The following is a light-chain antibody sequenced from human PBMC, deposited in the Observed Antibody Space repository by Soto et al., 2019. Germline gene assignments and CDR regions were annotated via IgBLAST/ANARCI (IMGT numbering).Light chain of an antibody. CDR3: QQYYDWPLT. Sequence: EIVMTQSPATLSVSPGERATLSCRASQSVNSNLAWYQHRPGQAPRLLIYGASTRAAGIPARFSGSGSGTEFNLTISSLQSEDFAVYYCQQYYDWPLTFGGGTKVDIK. CDR2: GAS. CDR1: QSVNSN. J-gene: IGKJ4*01. V-gene: IGKV3-15*01.